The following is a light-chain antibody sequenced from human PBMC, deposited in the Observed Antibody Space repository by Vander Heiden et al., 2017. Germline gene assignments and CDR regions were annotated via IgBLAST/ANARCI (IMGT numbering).Light chain of an antibody. CDR1: QNIDGF. V-gene: IGKV1-39*01. CDR2: AGA. J-gene: IGKJ4*01. CDR3: QQSYSTPLV. Sequence: DIQMTQSPSSLSASVGDSVTISCRASQNIDGFVNWYQQKPGKAPKLLIFAGASLQTGVPSRFSGRASGTHFTLTISGLQPDDFASYYCQQSYSTPLVFGGGTKVEVK.